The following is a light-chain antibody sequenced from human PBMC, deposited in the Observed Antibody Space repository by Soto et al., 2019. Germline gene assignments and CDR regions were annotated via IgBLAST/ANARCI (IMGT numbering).Light chain of an antibody. CDR3: QSYDSSLSGVV. Sequence: QSVLTQPPSVSGAPGQRVTISCTGSSSNIGAGYDVHWYQQLPGTAPKLLIYGNNNRPSGVPDRFSVSKSGTSASLAITGLQAEDEADYYCQSYDSSLSGVVFGGGTQLTVL. CDR1: SSNIGAGYD. V-gene: IGLV1-40*01. CDR2: GNN. J-gene: IGLJ2*01.